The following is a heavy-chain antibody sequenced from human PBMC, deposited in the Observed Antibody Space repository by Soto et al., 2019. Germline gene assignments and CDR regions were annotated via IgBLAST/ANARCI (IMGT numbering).Heavy chain of an antibody. Sequence: QVQLQESGPGLVKPSETLSLTCTVSGASISTQSWNWIRQAPGKGLEWIGYLYYSGTTNYNPSLKSRVTISADTSKNQVSLKLTSVTAADPAVYFCARGLSWSPYFESWGQGILVTVSS. J-gene: IGHJ4*02. CDR1: GASISTQS. CDR3: ARGLSWSPYFES. D-gene: IGHD3-3*01. V-gene: IGHV4-59*11. CDR2: LYYSGTT.